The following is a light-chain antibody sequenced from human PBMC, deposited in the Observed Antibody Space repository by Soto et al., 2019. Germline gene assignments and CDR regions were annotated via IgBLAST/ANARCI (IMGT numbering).Light chain of an antibody. V-gene: IGLV1-40*01. CDR3: QSYDSSLSGYV. CDR1: SSNIGAGYD. J-gene: IGLJ1*01. Sequence: QAVVTQPPSVSGAPGRRVTISCTGSSSNIGAGYDVHWYQQLPGTAPKVVIYGNSNRPSGVPDRFSGSKSGTSASLAITGLQAEDEADYYCQSYDSSLSGYVFGTGTKVTVL. CDR2: GNS.